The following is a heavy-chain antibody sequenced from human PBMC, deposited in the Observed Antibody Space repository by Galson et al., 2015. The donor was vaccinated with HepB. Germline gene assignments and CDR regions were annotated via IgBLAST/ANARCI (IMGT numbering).Heavy chain of an antibody. CDR2: AYHSGGT. CDR3: ARAKEGRGYFNY. CDR1: GDSISNDRW. D-gene: IGHD3-10*01. J-gene: IGHJ4*02. Sequence: ETLSLTCAVSGDSISNDRWWSWVRQPPGEGLEWIGEAYHSGGTNYRPSLKSRVTISVDKSKNQFSLKLTSVTAADTAVYYCARAKEGRGYFNYWGQGTLVTVSS. V-gene: IGHV4-4*02.